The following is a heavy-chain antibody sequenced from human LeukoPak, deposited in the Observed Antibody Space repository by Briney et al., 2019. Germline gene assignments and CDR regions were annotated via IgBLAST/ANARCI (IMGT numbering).Heavy chain of an antibody. CDR1: GYTFTSYD. D-gene: IGHD5-12*01. V-gene: IGHV1-8*01. CDR2: MNPNSGNT. Sequence: ASVKVSCKASGYTFTSYDINWVRQATGQGLEWMGWMNPNSGNTGYAQKFQGRVTMTRNTSISTAYMELSSLRSKDTAVYYCARGRTRYSGYDYGYWGQGTLVTVSS. CDR3: ARGRTRYSGYDYGY. J-gene: IGHJ4*02.